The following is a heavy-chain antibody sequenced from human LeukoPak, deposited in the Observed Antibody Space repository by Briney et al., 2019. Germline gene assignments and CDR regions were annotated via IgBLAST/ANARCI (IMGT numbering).Heavy chain of an antibody. J-gene: IGHJ4*02. V-gene: IGHV3-30*18. CDR1: GFTFSSYG. Sequence: GGSLRLSRAASGFTFSSYGMHWVRQAPGKGLEWVAVISYDGSNKYYADSVKGRLTISRDNSKNTLYLQMNSLRAEDTAVYYCAKDLTRIAAAGTSDYWGQGTLVTVSS. D-gene: IGHD6-13*01. CDR3: AKDLTRIAAAGTSDY. CDR2: ISYDGSNK.